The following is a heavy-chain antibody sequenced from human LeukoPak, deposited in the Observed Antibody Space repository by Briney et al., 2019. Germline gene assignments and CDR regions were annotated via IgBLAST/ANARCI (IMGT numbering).Heavy chain of an antibody. CDR1: GYTFTDCY. Sequence: GATVKISCKASGYTFTDCYMHWVQQAPGKGLEWMRRVDPEDGETIYAEKFQGRVTITADTSTDTAYMELSSVRSEDTAVYYCATESQRFLEWLSLDYWGQGTLVTVSS. CDR3: ATESQRFLEWLSLDY. D-gene: IGHD3-3*01. J-gene: IGHJ4*02. V-gene: IGHV1-69-2*01. CDR2: VDPEDGET.